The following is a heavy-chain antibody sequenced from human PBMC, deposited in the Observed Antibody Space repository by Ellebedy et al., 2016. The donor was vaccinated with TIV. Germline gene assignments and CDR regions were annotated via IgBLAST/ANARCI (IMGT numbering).Heavy chain of an antibody. CDR1: GYRFIVYG. Sequence: ASVKVSCXTSGYRFIVYGVSWIRQAPGRGLEWLGWISGRNGDTDYAQKFQGRVTLTTDTATSTAYLDVRSLTSDDTAVYFCARDPGAHCGGNCLHFDYWGQGTLITVSS. J-gene: IGHJ4*02. CDR3: ARDPGAHCGGNCLHFDY. CDR2: ISGRNGDT. D-gene: IGHD2-21*01. V-gene: IGHV1-18*04.